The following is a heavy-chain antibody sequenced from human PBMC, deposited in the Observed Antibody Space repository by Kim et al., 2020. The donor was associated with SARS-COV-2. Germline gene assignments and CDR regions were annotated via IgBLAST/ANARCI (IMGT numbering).Heavy chain of an antibody. V-gene: IGHV4-59*01. J-gene: IGHJ4*02. CDR3: ARKDYYDSSGYFDY. D-gene: IGHD3-22*01. Sequence: NPSLKSRVTISEDTSKNQFSLKLSSVTAADTAVYYCARKDYYDSSGYFDYWGQGTLVTVSS.